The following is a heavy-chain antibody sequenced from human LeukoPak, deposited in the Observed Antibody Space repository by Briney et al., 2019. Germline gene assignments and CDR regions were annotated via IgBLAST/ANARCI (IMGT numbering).Heavy chain of an antibody. Sequence: PSQTLSLTCTVSGGSISSGGYYWSWIRQHPGKGLEWIGYIYYSGSTYYNPSLKSRVTVSVDTSKNQFSLKVSSVTAADTAVYYCARSYSGSPIDYWGQGTLVTVSS. D-gene: IGHD1-26*01. CDR1: GGSISSGGYY. CDR2: IYYSGST. V-gene: IGHV4-31*03. J-gene: IGHJ4*02. CDR3: ARSYSGSPIDY.